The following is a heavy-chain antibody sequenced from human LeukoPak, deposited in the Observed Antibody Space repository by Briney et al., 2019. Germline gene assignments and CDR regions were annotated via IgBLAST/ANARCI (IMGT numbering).Heavy chain of an antibody. CDR3: ARPSDLLRAYWYFDL. CDR1: GGSISSSSYY. CDR2: TYYSGST. V-gene: IGHV4-39*01. D-gene: IGHD2-21*02. Sequence: SETLSLTCTVSGGSISSSSYYWGWIPQPPGKGLEWIGSTYYSGSTYYNPSLKSRVTISVDTSKNQFSLKLSSVTAADTAVYYCARPSDLLRAYWYFDLWGRGTLVTVSS. J-gene: IGHJ2*01.